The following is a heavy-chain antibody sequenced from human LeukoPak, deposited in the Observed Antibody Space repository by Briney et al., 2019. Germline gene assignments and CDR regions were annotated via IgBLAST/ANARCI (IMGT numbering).Heavy chain of an antibody. CDR3: ARGGVDP. J-gene: IGHJ5*02. CDR1: GGSISSGGYY. Sequence: SETLSLTCTVSGGSISSGGYYWTWIRQHPGKGLEWIGYIHYSGSAFYNPSLKSRVTISVDTPKIQFSLKLSSVTAADTAVYYCARGGVDPWGQGTLVTVSS. CDR2: IHYSGSA. V-gene: IGHV4-31*03.